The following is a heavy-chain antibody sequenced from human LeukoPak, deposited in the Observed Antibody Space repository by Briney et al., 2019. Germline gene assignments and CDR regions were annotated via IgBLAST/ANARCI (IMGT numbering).Heavy chain of an antibody. Sequence: PGGSLRLSCAASAFTFSSYDMNWVRQAPGKGLEWVSYISSSGSTIYYADSVKGRFTISRGNAKNSLYLQMNSLRAEDTAVYYCVRDVTGSGWYWGQGTLVTVSS. CDR2: ISSSGSTI. D-gene: IGHD6-19*01. CDR3: VRDVTGSGWY. CDR1: AFTFSSYD. J-gene: IGHJ4*02. V-gene: IGHV3-48*03.